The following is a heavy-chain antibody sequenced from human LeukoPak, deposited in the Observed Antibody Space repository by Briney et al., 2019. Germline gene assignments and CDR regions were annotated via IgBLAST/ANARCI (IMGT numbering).Heavy chain of an antibody. CDR1: GITVRSDY. CDR2: LYSGGST. J-gene: IGHJ4*02. V-gene: IGHV3-66*02. Sequence: PGGSLRLSCAASGITVRSDYMSWVRQAPGQGLEWVSVLYSGGSTYYADSVKGRFTISRDNSQNTLYLQMNSLRVEDTAVYYCARGGGAFCGSDCYRNFDYWGQGSLVTVSS. CDR3: ARGGGAFCGSDCYRNFDY. D-gene: IGHD2-21*02.